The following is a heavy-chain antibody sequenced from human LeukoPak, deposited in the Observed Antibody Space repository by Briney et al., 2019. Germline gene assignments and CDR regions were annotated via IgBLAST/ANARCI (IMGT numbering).Heavy chain of an antibody. D-gene: IGHD2-21*02. Sequence: SVKVSCKDFGGTFSSYAISWGGQAPGQGVEWVGGIIPIFCSANYAQKFQGRVTITADESTSTAYMELSSLRSEDTVVYYCARLYCGGDCYHLPYYYYGMDVWGQGTTVTVSS. CDR1: GGTFSSYA. V-gene: IGHV1-69*13. CDR2: IIPIFCSA. J-gene: IGHJ6*02. CDR3: ARLYCGGDCYHLPYYYYGMDV.